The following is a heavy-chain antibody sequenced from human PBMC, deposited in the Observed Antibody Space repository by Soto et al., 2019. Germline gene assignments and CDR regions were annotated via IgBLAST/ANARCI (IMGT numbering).Heavy chain of an antibody. D-gene: IGHD3-3*01. J-gene: IGHJ5*02. CDR1: GYTFTSYG. CDR2: ISAYNGNT. V-gene: IGHV1-18*01. CDR3: ARDVGSGYHNNWLDP. Sequence: ASVKVSCKASGYTFTSYGISWVRQAPGQGLEWMGWISAYNGNTNYAQKLQGRVTMTTDTFTSTAYMELRSLRSDDTAVYYCARDVGSGYHNNWLDPWGQGTLVTISS.